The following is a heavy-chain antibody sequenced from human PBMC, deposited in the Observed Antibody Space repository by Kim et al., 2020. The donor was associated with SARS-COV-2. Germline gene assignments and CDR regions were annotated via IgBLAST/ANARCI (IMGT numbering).Heavy chain of an antibody. Sequence: GGSLRLSCAASGFTFDDYAMHWVRQAPGKGLEWVSGISWNSGSIGYADSVKGRFTISRDNAKNSLYLQMNSLRAEDTALYYCAKDLEMATLGLFDYWGQGTLVTVSS. CDR3: AKDLEMATLGLFDY. CDR1: GFTFDDYA. V-gene: IGHV3-9*01. J-gene: IGHJ4*02. D-gene: IGHD5-12*01. CDR2: ISWNSGSI.